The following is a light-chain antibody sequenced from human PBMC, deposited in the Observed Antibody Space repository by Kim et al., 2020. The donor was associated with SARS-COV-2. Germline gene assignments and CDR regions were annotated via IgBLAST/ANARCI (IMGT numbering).Light chain of an antibody. V-gene: IGKV3-20*01. CDR3: QEYDDSPPWT. CDR2: GTF. Sequence: LSPGERATLCCRASQSISSLAWYQQKPGQAPSLLIYGTFYRATGIPDRFSGSGSGTDFTLIISRLEPEDFAVYYCQEYDDSPPWTFGQGTKVDIK. J-gene: IGKJ1*01. CDR1: QSISS.